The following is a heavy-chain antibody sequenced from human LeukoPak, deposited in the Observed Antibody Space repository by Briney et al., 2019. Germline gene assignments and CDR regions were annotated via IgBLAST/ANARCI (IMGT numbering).Heavy chain of an antibody. CDR2: IYYSGST. Sequence: SETLSLTCTVSGGSISSYYWSWIRQPPGKGLEWIGYIYYSGSTNYNPSLKSRVTISVDTSKKQFSLKLSSVTAADTAVYYCATIAVAGLYFDYWGQGTLVTVSS. D-gene: IGHD6-19*01. CDR1: GGSISSYY. V-gene: IGHV4-59*08. J-gene: IGHJ4*02. CDR3: ATIAVAGLYFDY.